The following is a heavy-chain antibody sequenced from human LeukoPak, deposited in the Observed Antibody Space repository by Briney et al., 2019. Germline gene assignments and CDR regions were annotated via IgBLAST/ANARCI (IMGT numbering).Heavy chain of an antibody. CDR1: GFTFSSYA. CDR2: ISGSGGST. V-gene: IGHV3-23*01. CDR3: ARDSGYSGYDY. J-gene: IGHJ4*02. Sequence: PGGSLRLSCAASGFTFSSYAMSWVRQAPGKGLEWVSAISGSGGSTYYADSVKGRFTISRDNAKNSLYLQMNSLRAEDTAVYYCARDSGYSGYDYWGQGTLVTVSS. D-gene: IGHD5-12*01.